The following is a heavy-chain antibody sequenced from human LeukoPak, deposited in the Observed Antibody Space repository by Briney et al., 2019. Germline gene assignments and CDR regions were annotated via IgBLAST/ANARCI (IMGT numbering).Heavy chain of an antibody. V-gene: IGHV3-23*03. CDR2: IGTGASST. CDR3: ARRFANAERSFDY. Sequence: PGGSLRLSCAASGFAFISYAMGWVRQPLGKGLECVSGIGTGASSTYYVDSVKGRFTISRDNSKNTLYLQMNSQRAEDTAVYYCARRFANAERSFDYWGQGTLVTVSS. CDR1: GFAFISYA. J-gene: IGHJ4*02.